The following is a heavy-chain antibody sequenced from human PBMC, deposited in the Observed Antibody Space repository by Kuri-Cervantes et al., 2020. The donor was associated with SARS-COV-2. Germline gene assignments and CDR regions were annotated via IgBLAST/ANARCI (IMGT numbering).Heavy chain of an antibody. CDR3: ARGDGITGTPDY. D-gene: IGHD1-20*01. J-gene: IGHJ4*02. CDR1: GFTLSSYS. V-gene: IGHV3-21*01. Sequence: GESLKISCAASGFTLSSYSMNWVRQAPGKGLEWVSSINSRSNYIYYADSLKGRFTISRDNARNSLYLQMKSLRAEDTAVYYCARGDGITGTPDYWGQGTLVTVSS. CDR2: INSRSNYI.